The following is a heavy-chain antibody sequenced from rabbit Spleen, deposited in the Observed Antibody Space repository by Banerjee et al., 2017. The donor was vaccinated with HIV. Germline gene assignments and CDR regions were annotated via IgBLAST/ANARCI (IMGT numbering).Heavy chain of an antibody. Sequence: EQLEESGGGLVKPEGSLTLTCKASGVSFSDKDVMCWVRQAPGKGLELIACIYTSSGGTWYASWVNGRFTISKTSSTTVTLQVTSLTAADTATYFCARDAAGREDFNLWGQGTLVTVS. D-gene: IGHD4-2*01. CDR2: IYTSSGGT. V-gene: IGHV1S45*01. CDR1: GVSFSDKDV. CDR3: ARDAAGREDFNL. J-gene: IGHJ4*01.